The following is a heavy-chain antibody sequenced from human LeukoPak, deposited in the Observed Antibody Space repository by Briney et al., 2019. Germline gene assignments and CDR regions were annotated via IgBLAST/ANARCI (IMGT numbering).Heavy chain of an antibody. Sequence: GGSLRLSCAASGFTFHNYALHWVRQAPGKGLEWVAVVSYDGSYKDYADSVKGRFTISRDNSRNTLYLQMNSLRAEDTAVYYCAKSSYTYYHDSSGYGDYWGQGTLVTVSS. CDR1: GFTFHNYA. V-gene: IGHV3-30*04. J-gene: IGHJ4*02. D-gene: IGHD3-22*01. CDR3: AKSSYTYYHDSSGYGDY. CDR2: VSYDGSYK.